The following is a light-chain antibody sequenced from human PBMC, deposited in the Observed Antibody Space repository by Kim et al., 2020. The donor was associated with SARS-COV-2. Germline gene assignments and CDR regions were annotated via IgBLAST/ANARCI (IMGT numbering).Light chain of an antibody. Sequence: QSALTQPASVSESLDWSITISCSGTRNDINTYNYVSWYQQHPGEAPRLLIYDVDKRPSGVSDRFSGSKSGDTASLTISGLQAEDEADYYCSSYTISGTWVFGGGTQLTVL. CDR3: SSYTISGTWV. CDR1: RNDINTYNY. CDR2: DVD. V-gene: IGLV2-14*03. J-gene: IGLJ3*02.